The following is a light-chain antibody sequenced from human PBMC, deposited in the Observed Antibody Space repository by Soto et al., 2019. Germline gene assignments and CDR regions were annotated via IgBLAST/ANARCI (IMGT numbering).Light chain of an antibody. CDR2: DAS. J-gene: IGKJ4*01. V-gene: IGKV1-33*01. Sequence: DIQMTQSPSSLSASVGDRVTITCQASQDINTYLNWYQQKSGKAPKLLIYDASDLETGVPSRFSGSGSGTDFTFTISSLQPEDIATYYCQQYDNLPLTCGGGTEVEIK. CDR3: QQYDNLPLT. CDR1: QDINTY.